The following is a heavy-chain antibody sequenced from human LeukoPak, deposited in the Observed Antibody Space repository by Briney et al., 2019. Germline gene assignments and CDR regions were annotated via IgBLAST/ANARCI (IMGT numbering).Heavy chain of an antibody. J-gene: IGHJ6*02. V-gene: IGHV1-69*13. CDR2: IIPILGTA. Sequence: ASVKVSCKASGGTFRSYGLNWVRQAPGQGLEWVGGIIPILGTAKYAQKLQGRVTVTADESTSTGYMELSSLRSEDTAVYYCARGLYCSSSTSCYDYGMDVWGQGTTVTVSS. CDR3: ARGLYCSSSTSCYDYGMDV. CDR1: GGTFRSYG. D-gene: IGHD2-2*01.